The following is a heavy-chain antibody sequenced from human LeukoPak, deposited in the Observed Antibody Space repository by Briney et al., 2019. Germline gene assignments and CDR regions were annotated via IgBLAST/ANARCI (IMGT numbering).Heavy chain of an antibody. Sequence: PGGSLRLSCAASGFTFDDYGMSWVRQAPGKGLEWVSGINWNGDDSAHADSVKGRFTTSRDNAKNSLYLQMNGLRAEDTAFYFCARGWVGELADIWGQGTIVTVSS. CDR3: ARGWVGELADI. V-gene: IGHV3-20*04. CDR1: GFTFDDYG. D-gene: IGHD3-10*01. J-gene: IGHJ3*02. CDR2: INWNGDDS.